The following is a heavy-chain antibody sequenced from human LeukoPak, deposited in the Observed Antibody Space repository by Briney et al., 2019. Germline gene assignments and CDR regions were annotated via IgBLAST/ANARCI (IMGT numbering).Heavy chain of an antibody. J-gene: IGHJ6*02. D-gene: IGHD1-1*01. CDR1: GYTFTSYD. CDR3: ARGRVTQQYYYYYYGMDV. V-gene: IGHV1-8*01. CDR2: MNPNSGNT. Sequence: ASVKVSCKASGYTFTSYDINWVRQATGQGLEWMGWMNPNSGNTGYAQKFQGRVTMTRDTSTSTVYMELSSLRSEDTAVYYCARGRVTQQYYYYYYGMDVWGQGTTVTVSS.